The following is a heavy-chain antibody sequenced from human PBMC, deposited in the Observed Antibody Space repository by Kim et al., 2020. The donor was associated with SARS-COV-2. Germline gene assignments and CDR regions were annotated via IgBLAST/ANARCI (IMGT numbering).Heavy chain of an antibody. J-gene: IGHJ4*02. CDR3: ARVPTYYDILTGYPSFDY. D-gene: IGHD3-9*01. V-gene: IGHV1-18*01. Sequence: LQGRVTMTTDTSTSTAYMELRSLRSDDTAVYYCARVPTYYDILTGYPSFDYWGQGTLVTVSS.